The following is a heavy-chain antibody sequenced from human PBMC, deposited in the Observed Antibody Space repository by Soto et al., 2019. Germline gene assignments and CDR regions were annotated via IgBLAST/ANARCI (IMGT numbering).Heavy chain of an antibody. V-gene: IGHV1-18*04. CDR1: GYTFTSYG. CDR3: ARGDYCTNGVCHWGFFDY. D-gene: IGHD2-8*01. Sequence: ASVKVSCKASGYTFTSYGISWVRQAPGQGLEWMGWISAYNGNTNYAQKLQGRVTMTTDTSTSTAYMELRSLRSDDTAVYYCARGDYCTNGVCHWGFFDYGGQGTLVTV. CDR2: ISAYNGNT. J-gene: IGHJ4*02.